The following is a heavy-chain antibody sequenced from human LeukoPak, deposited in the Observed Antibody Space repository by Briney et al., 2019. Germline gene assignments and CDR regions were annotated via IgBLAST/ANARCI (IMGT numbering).Heavy chain of an antibody. CDR3: ARWVAAAGNWFDP. V-gene: IGHV4-31*03. CDR1: GGSISSGGYY. CDR2: IYYSGST. D-gene: IGHD6-13*01. Sequence: SETLSLTCTVSGGSISSGGYYWSWIRQHPGKGLEWIGYIYYSGSTYYNPSLKSRVTISVDTSKNQFSLKLSSVTAADTAVYYCARWVAAAGNWFDPWGQGTLVTVSS. J-gene: IGHJ5*02.